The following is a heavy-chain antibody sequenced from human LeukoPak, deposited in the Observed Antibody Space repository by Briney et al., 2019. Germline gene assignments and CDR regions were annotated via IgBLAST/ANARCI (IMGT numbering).Heavy chain of an antibody. Sequence: GGSLRLSCAASGFTFSSYAMSWVRQAPGKGLEWVSAISGSGGSTYYADSVKGRFTISRDNSTNTLYLQMNSLRAEDTAVYYCAKISYDSSGYYYLDYWGQGTLVTVSS. CDR3: AKISYDSSGYYYLDY. J-gene: IGHJ4*02. CDR1: GFTFSSYA. CDR2: ISGSGGST. V-gene: IGHV3-23*01. D-gene: IGHD3-22*01.